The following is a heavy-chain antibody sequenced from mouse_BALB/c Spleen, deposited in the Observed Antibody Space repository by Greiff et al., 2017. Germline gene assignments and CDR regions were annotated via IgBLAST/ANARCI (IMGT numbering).Heavy chain of an antibody. CDR3: ASPYDYDRFAY. CDR1: GYTFTSYW. D-gene: IGHD2-4*01. V-gene: IGHV1S81*02. J-gene: IGHJ3*01. Sequence: VQLQQPGAELVKPGASVKLSCKASGYTFTSYWMHWVKQRPGQGLEWIGEINPSNGRTNYNEKFKSKATLTVDKSSSTAYMQLSSLTSEDSAVYYCASPYDYDRFAYWGQGTLVTVSA. CDR2: INPSNGRT.